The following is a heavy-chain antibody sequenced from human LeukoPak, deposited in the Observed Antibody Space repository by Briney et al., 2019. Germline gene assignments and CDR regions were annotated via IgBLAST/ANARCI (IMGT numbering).Heavy chain of an antibody. CDR3: ARGQGYCSSTSCCSYYYYGMDV. J-gene: IGHJ6*02. D-gene: IGHD2-2*01. CDR2: IYYSGST. Sequence: SETLSLTCTVSGVSISSGGYYWSWIRQPPGKGLEWIGYIYYSGSTNYNPSLKSRVTISVDTSKNQFSLKLSSVTAADTAVYYCARGQGYCSSTSCCSYYYYGMDVWGQGTTVTVSS. CDR1: GVSISSGGYY. V-gene: IGHV4-61*08.